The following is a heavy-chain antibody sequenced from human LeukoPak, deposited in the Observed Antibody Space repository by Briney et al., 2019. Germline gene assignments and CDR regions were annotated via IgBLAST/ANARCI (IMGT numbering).Heavy chain of an antibody. CDR3: AREGIAVAGTIDAFDI. CDR2: IYYSGST. D-gene: IGHD6-19*01. V-gene: IGHV4-59*06. Sequence: SETLSLTCTVSGGSISSYYWSWIRQPPGKGLEWIGYIYYSGSTYYNPSLKSRVTISVDTSKNQFSLKLSSVTAADTAVYYCAREGIAVAGTIDAFDIWGQGTMVTVSS. J-gene: IGHJ3*02. CDR1: GGSISSYY.